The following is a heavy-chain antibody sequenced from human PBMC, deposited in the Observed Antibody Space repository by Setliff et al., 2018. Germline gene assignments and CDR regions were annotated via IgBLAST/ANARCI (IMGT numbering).Heavy chain of an antibody. J-gene: IGHJ3*02. D-gene: IGHD1-1*01. CDR3: RQAVVGRDVFDI. CDR1: GGSFDTYY. Sequence: SETLSLTCNVYGGSFDTYYWSWIRQPPGKGLEWFGEINQSGSGDYNPSFKGRVTISVDASKKQFSLTLTSVTAADTALYYCRQAVVGRDVFDIWGQGTVVT. V-gene: IGHV4-34*01. CDR2: INQSGSG.